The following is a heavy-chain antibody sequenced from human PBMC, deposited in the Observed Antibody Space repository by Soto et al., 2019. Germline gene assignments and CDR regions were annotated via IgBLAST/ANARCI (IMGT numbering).Heavy chain of an antibody. CDR2: ISTYNYNT. V-gene: IGHV1-18*01. J-gene: IGHJ6*02. CDR1: GYTFTSYG. D-gene: IGHD2-2*01. Sequence: ASVKVSCKAFGYTFTSYGISWVRQAPGQGLEWMGWISTYNYNTNFAQKFKGRVTMTTDTSTSTAYMELSSLRSEDTAVYYCASEGRAAAEYYGMDVWGQGTTVTVSS. CDR3: ASEGRAAAEYYGMDV.